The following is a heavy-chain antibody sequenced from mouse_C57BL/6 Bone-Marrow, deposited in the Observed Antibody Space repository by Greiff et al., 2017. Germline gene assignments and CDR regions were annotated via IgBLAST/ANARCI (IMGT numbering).Heavy chain of an antibody. CDR1: GFTFSSYA. Sequence: EVKLMESGGGLVMPGGSLKLSCAASGFTFSSYAMSWVRQTPEKRLEWVATISDGGSYTYYPDNVKGRFTISRDNAKNNLYLQMSHLKSEDTAMYYCARSITTVVEGFAYWGQGTLVTVSA. J-gene: IGHJ3*01. D-gene: IGHD1-1*01. CDR3: ARSITTVVEGFAY. CDR2: ISDGGSYT. V-gene: IGHV5-4*03.